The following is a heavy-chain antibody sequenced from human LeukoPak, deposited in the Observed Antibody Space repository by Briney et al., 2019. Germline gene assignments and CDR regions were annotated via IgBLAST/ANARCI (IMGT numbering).Heavy chain of an antibody. Sequence: GGSLRLSCAVSGFTFSSYAMTWVRQAPGMGLEWVSGISGSGGSTYYADSVKGRFTISRDNSKNTLYLQMNSLRAEDTAVYYCAKSGPELPSYFYSYMDVWGKGTTVTVSS. CDR3: AKSGPELPSYFYSYMDV. CDR2: ISGSGGST. CDR1: GFTFSSYA. D-gene: IGHD1-7*01. J-gene: IGHJ6*03. V-gene: IGHV3-23*01.